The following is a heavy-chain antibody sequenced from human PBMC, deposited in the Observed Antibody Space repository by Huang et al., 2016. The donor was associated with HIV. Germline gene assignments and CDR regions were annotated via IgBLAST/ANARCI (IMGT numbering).Heavy chain of an antibody. CDR1: GFTLSDDS. CDR2: INNHGSKI. V-gene: IGHV3-48*02. CDR3: ATSYGYFPP. D-gene: IGHD5-18*01. J-gene: IGHJ5*02. Sequence: EVTLVESGGVLVQPGGSLTLFCAASGFTLSDDSMNWIRQTPGKGRDWFSYINNHGSKIFYAWPEKGRFTITRKNAKNSPYLKTNSLSDDETAVCYCATSYGYFPPWGQGTLVTVSS.